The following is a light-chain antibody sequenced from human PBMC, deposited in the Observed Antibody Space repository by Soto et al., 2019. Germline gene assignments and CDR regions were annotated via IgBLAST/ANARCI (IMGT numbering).Light chain of an antibody. CDR1: QSVGSIY. J-gene: IGKJ1*01. CDR3: QQYGDSPWT. CDR2: GAS. V-gene: IGKV3-20*01. Sequence: TQSPSTLSASVGDRVTITCRASQSVGSIYLAWYQQEPGQAPRLLIYGASSRATGIPDRFSGSGSGTDFTLTISRLEPEDFAVYYCQQYGDSPWTFGQGTKVDI.